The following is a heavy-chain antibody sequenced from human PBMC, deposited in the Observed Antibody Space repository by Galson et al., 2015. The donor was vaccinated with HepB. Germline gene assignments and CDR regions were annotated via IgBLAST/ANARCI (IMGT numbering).Heavy chain of an antibody. CDR3: ARPWGVDTTMITDSYYGMDV. Sequence: SVKVSCKASGYTFTGYYMHWVRQAPGQGLEWMGRINPNSGGTNYAQKFQGRVTMTRDTSISTAYMELSRLRSDDTAVYYCARPWGVDTTMITDSYYGMDVWGQGTTVTVSS. D-gene: IGHD5-18*01. CDR1: GYTFTGYY. V-gene: IGHV1-2*06. J-gene: IGHJ6*02. CDR2: INPNSGGT.